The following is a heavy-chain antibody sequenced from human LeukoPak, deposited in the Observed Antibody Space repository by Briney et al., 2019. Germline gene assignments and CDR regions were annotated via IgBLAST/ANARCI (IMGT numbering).Heavy chain of an antibody. CDR2: IYYSGST. J-gene: IGHJ5*02. CDR3: ARAIAAPIRSAVNPRSLPPRFDP. Sequence: KPSETLSLTCTVSGGSISSYYWSWIRQPPGEGLEWIGYIYYSGSTNYNTSLKSRVTISVDTSKNQFSLKLSSVTAADTAVYYCARAIAAPIRSAVNPRSLPPRFDPWGQGTLVTVSS. D-gene: IGHD6-6*01. CDR1: GGSISSYY. V-gene: IGHV4-59*01.